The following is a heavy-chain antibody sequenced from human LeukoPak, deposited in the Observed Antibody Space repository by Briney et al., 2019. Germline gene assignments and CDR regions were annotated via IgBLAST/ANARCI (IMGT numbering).Heavy chain of an antibody. J-gene: IGHJ4*02. V-gene: IGHV7-4-1*02. Sequence: ASVNVSFTASGYTFTSRAINWVRQAPGQGLEWMGWINTSTGNPTYAQGFTGRFVFSLDTSVSTAYLQISSLKAEDTAMYYCARGGYPYLSTWYSDYWGQGTLVTVSS. D-gene: IGHD2-15*01. CDR1: GYTFTSRA. CDR2: INTSTGNP. CDR3: ARGGYPYLSTWYSDY.